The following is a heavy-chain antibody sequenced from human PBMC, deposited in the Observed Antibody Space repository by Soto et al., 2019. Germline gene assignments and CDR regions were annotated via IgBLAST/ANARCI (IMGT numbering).Heavy chain of an antibody. V-gene: IGHV3-23*01. Sequence: EVQLLESGGGSVQPGGSLRLSCAASGFTFSSYAMSWVRQAPGKGLEWVSGISGSGGSTYYVDSVKGRFTISRDNSKNTRYLQMNSLRAEDTAVYYCAKDFGYNYGYDAFDIWGQGTMVTVSS. CDR3: AKDFGYNYGYDAFDI. D-gene: IGHD5-18*01. CDR1: GFTFSSYA. CDR2: ISGSGGST. J-gene: IGHJ3*02.